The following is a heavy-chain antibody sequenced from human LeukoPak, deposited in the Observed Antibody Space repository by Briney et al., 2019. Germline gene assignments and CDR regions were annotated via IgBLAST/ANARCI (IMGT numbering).Heavy chain of an antibody. CDR3: ARARNWNYYFDY. CDR1: GFTFSSYS. Sequence: PGGSLRLSCAASGFTFSSYSMNWVRQAPGKGLEWVSSISSSSSYIYYADSVKGRFTISRDNAKNSLYLQMNSLRAEDTAVYYCARARNWNYYFDYWGQGTLVTVSS. CDR2: ISSSSSYI. J-gene: IGHJ4*02. D-gene: IGHD1-7*01. V-gene: IGHV3-21*01.